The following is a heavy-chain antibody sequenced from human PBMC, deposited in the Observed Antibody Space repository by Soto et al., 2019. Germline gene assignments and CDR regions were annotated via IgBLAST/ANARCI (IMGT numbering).Heavy chain of an antibody. V-gene: IGHV3-21*01. J-gene: IGHJ2*01. CDR2: VSSTSSYI. D-gene: IGHD4-17*01. CDR1: GFTFSTYS. Sequence: EVQLVESGGGLVKPGGSLRLSCAASGFTFSTYSMNWVRQAPGKGLEWVSSVSSTSSYIYYADSMKGRFTISRDNAKNSLYMQMNSLRAEDTGVYYCARKYYGETYWYFDLWGRGTLVTGSS. CDR3: ARKYYGETYWYFDL.